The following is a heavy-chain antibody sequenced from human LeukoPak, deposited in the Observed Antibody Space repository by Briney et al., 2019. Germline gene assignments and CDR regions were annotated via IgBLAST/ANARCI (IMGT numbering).Heavy chain of an antibody. CDR2: ITAGGDYT. J-gene: IGHJ4*02. CDR1: GFTFSSYA. V-gene: IGHV3-23*01. D-gene: IGHD3-22*01. CDR3: VKVKFEGSDSYPHGSSFDY. Sequence: PGGSLRLSCAASGFTFSSYAMTWVRQAPGKGLEWVSTITAGGDYTYYADSVTGRFTIPRDNSKNTLYLQMNSLRDEDTAVYYCVKVKFEGSDSYPHGSSFDYWGQGSLVTVSS.